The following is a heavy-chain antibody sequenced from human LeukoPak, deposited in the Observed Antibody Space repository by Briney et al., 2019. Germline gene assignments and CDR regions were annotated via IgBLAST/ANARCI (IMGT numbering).Heavy chain of an antibody. V-gene: IGHV4-31*03. J-gene: IGHJ4*02. CDR2: IYYSGST. Sequence: PSETLSLTCTVSGGSISSGGYYWTWIRQHPGKGLEWIGYIYYSGSTYYNPSLKSRLTISIDTPKNQFSLKLSSVTAADTAVYYCARSTDMVRGVIGYWGQGTLVTVSS. CDR3: ARSTDMVRGVIGY. D-gene: IGHD3-10*01. CDR1: GGSISSGGYY.